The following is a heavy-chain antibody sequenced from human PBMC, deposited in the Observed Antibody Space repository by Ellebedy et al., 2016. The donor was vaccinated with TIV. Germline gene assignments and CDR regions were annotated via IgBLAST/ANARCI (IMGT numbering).Heavy chain of an antibody. J-gene: IGHJ4*02. Sequence: GGSLRLSXAASGFTFRGYGMHWVRQAPGKGLEWVAVISYDGSNEDYADSVEGRFTISRDNSKNTLYLQMNSLRAEETAVYYCAKDQGYCSGGSCYCLDYWGQGILVTVSS. D-gene: IGHD2-15*01. CDR1: GFTFRGYG. CDR2: ISYDGSNE. CDR3: AKDQGYCSGGSCYCLDY. V-gene: IGHV3-30*18.